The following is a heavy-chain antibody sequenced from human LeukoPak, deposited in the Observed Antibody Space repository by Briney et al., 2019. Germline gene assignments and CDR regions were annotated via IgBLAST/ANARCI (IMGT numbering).Heavy chain of an antibody. D-gene: IGHD3-16*01. V-gene: IGHV4-59*08. Sequence: KPSESLSLTCTVSGGSISSYYWSWIRQPPGKGLEWIGYIYYSGSTNYNPYLKSRVTISVDTSKNQFSLKLSSVTAADTAVYYCAGGGYYYYYYMDVWGKGTTVTVSS. J-gene: IGHJ6*03. CDR3: AGGGYYYYYYMDV. CDR2: IYYSGST. CDR1: GGSISSYY.